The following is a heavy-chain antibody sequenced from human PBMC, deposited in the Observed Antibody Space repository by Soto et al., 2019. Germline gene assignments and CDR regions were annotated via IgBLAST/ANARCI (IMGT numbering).Heavy chain of an antibody. J-gene: IGHJ6*02. CDR1: GGTFSSYA. V-gene: IGHV1-69*01. D-gene: IGHD2-2*01. Sequence: QVQLVQSGAEVKKPGSSVKVSCKASGGTFSSYAISWVRQAPGQGLEWMGGIIPIFGTANYAQKFQGRVTITADEYTSTAYMELSSLRSDDTAVYYCARVPAGPGYYYYGMDVLGPGTTVTVSS. CDR2: IIPIFGTA. CDR3: ARVPAGPGYYYYGMDV.